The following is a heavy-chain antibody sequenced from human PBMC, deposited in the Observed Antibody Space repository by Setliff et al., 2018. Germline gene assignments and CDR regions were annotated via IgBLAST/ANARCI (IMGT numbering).Heavy chain of an antibody. D-gene: IGHD2-21*01. Sequence: ETLSLTCNVSGVSLSGHYWTWIRQPPGRGLEWVGYISHRGSTNYSPSLKSRATLSVDTSKNQFSLKLTSVTAADTAVYFCARGGRDSCGRGHAFDMWGQGTMVT. J-gene: IGHJ3*02. V-gene: IGHV4-59*11. CDR2: ISHRGST. CDR3: ARGGRDSCGRGHAFDM. CDR1: GVSLSGHY.